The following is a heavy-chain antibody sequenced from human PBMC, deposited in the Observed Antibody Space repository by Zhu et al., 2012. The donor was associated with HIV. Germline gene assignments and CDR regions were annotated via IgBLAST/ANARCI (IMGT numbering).Heavy chain of an antibody. CDR2: IYFSGNT. CDR1: GGSISSHY. CDR3: ARGFGYHDSSGHYFGGQFDS. D-gene: IGHD3-22*01. Sequence: QVHLQESGPGLVGPSETLSLTCTVSGGSISSHYWNWIRQSAGKGLEWIGRIYFSGNTNYNPSLKSRVTMSVDMSKNEFSLKLKSVTAADTAIYYCARGFGYHDSSGHYFGGQFDSWGQGAQGHRSPQ. J-gene: IGHJ4*02. V-gene: IGHV4-4*07.